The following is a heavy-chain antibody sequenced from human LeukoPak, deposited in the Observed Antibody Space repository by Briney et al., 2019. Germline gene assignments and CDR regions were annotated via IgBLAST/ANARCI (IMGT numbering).Heavy chain of an antibody. CDR1: GYTFTTYG. D-gene: IGHD3-22*01. V-gene: IGHV1-18*01. CDR3: AREGRWYYDSRGFMDV. CDR2: ISAYNGNT. J-gene: IGHJ6*03. Sequence: ASVKVSCKASGYTFTTYGISWVRQAPGQGLEWMGWISAYNGNTNYAQKFQGRVTMTRDTSISTAYMELGRLRSDDTAVYYCAREGRWYYDSRGFMDVWGKGTTVTVSS.